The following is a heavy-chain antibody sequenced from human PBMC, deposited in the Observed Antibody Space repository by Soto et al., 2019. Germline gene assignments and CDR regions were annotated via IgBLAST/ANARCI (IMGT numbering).Heavy chain of an antibody. V-gene: IGHV3-74*01. CDR3: ATGGGTYYDY. Sequence: PGGSLRLSCAASGFTFSSYWMHWVRQAPGKGLVWVSRINSDGSSTSYADSVKGRFTISRDNAKNTVYLQMNTLRFEDTAVYYCATGGGTYYDYWGQGTLVTVSS. CDR1: GFTFSSYW. D-gene: IGHD1-26*01. CDR2: INSDGSST. J-gene: IGHJ4*02.